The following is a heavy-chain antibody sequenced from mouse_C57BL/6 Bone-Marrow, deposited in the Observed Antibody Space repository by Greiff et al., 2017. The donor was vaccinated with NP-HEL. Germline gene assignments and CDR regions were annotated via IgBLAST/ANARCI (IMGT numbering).Heavy chain of an antibody. Sequence: EVMLVESGGGLVKPGGSLKLSCAASGFTFSDYGMHWVRQAPEQGLEWVAYISSGSSTIYYADTVKGRFTISRDNAKNTLFLQMTSLRSEDTAMYYCARPDFGYAMDYWGQGTSVTVSS. J-gene: IGHJ4*01. V-gene: IGHV5-17*01. CDR2: ISSGSSTI. CDR1: GFTFSDYG. CDR3: ARPDFGYAMDY.